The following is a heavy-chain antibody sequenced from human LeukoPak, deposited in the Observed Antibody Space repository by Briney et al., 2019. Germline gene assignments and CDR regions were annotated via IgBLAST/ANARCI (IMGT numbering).Heavy chain of an antibody. D-gene: IGHD2/OR15-2a*01. CDR1: GYTFTRYY. V-gene: IGHV1-2*02. CDR3: ARVSRIVPLDLAGSWFDP. J-gene: IGHJ5*02. CDR2: INPNSGGT. Sequence: GASVNVPCKFSGYTFTRYYMHGVRQAPGQGREWVGWINPNSGGTNYAQKFQGRVAMPRDKSISRAYMELSRLRSEDTAVYYCARVSRIVPLDLAGSWFDPWGQGTLVTVSS.